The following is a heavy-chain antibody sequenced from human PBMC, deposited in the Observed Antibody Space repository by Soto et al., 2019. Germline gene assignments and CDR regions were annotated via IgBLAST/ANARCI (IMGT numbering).Heavy chain of an antibody. J-gene: IGHJ5*02. CDR3: XXXXAYXYXSGXDP. Sequence: QLQVQESXPGXVKPSETLSLTCTVSGGSISSSTYYWGWIRQPPGKGLEWIGSMYNNGIAYXXXXXXXXVXXXXXXXXXXXXXXXXXXXXXXXXXXYXXXXXAYXYXSGXDPWXQGXLVTV. CDR2: MYNNGIA. CDR1: GGSISSSTYY. V-gene: IGHV4-39*01.